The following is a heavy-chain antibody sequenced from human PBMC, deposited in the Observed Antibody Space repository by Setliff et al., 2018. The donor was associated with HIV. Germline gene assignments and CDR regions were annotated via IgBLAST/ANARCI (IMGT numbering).Heavy chain of an antibody. CDR3: ARDGTTETTNYYYAMDV. J-gene: IGHJ6*02. CDR2: ISRSSSRTEI. V-gene: IGHV3-48*04. CDR1: GFTLSSYY. Sequence: PGGSLRLSCAASGFTLSSYYMNWVRQAPGKGLEWVSYISRSSSRTEIYYADSVKGRFTISRDSAKNSLYLQMNSLRAEDTAVYYCARDGTTETTNYYYAMDVWGQGTTVTVSS. D-gene: IGHD4-17*01.